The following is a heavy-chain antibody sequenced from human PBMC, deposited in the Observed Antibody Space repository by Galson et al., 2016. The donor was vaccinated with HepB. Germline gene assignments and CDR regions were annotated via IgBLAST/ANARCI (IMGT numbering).Heavy chain of an antibody. CDR1: GGPFRGFD. V-gene: IGHV4-34*01. Sequence: TLSLTCAVYGGPFRGFDWSWIRQSPGKGLEWIGEINESGRTNYNPSLKSRVTMSLDTSKSQFSLKLGSVTAADTAVYYCARGLRRIPVFGVTDSTFLDYWGQGTLVIVSS. D-gene: IGHD3-3*01. CDR2: INESGRT. J-gene: IGHJ4*02. CDR3: ARGLRRIPVFGVTDSTFLDY.